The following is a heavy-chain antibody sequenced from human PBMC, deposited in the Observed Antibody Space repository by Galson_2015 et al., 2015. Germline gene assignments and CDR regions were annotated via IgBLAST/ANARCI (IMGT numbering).Heavy chain of an antibody. V-gene: IGHV3-30*03. D-gene: IGHD1-26*01. J-gene: IGHJ4*02. Sequence: SLRLSCAASGFTFSSYGVHWVRQAPGKGLEWVAVISYDGSNKYYADSVKGRFTIPRDNSKNTLYLQMNSLRAEDTAVYYCATDGSYYDYWGQGTLVTVSS. CDR1: GFTFSSYG. CDR3: ATDGSYYDY. CDR2: ISYDGSNK.